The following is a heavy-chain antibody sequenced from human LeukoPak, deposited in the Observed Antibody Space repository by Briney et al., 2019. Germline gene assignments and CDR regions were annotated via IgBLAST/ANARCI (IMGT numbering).Heavy chain of an antibody. CDR2: ISSSSSYI. CDR1: GFTFSSYS. Sequence: GGSLRLSCAASGFTFSSYSMNWVRQAPGKGLEWVSSISSSSSYIYYADSVKCRFTISRDNAKNSLYLQMNSLRAEDTAVYYCARSRSSGWYWRWGQGTLVTVSS. V-gene: IGHV3-21*01. J-gene: IGHJ4*02. D-gene: IGHD6-19*01. CDR3: ARSRSSGWYWR.